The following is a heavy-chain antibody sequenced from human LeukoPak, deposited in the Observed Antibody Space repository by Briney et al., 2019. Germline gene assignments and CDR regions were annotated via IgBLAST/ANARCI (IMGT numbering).Heavy chain of an antibody. V-gene: IGHV3-13*01. D-gene: IGHD3-10*01. J-gene: IGHJ5*02. CDR3: ARANYGSSGGDWFDP. Sequence: GGSLRLSCAASGFTFSSYDMHWVRQATGKGLEWVSAIGTAGDTYCPGSVKGRFTISRENAKNSLYLQMNSLRAGDTAVYYCARANYGSSGGDWFDPWGQGTLVTVSS. CDR2: IGTAGDT. CDR1: GFTFSSYD.